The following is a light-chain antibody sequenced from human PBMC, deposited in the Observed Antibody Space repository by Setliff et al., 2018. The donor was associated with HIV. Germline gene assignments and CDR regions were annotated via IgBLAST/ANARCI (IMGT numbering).Light chain of an antibody. CDR3: SSYTSSSTRV. J-gene: IGLJ1*01. CDR1: SSDVGDYNY. Sequence: ALTQPASVSGSPGQSITISCTGTSSDVGDYNYVSWYQQHPGKAPKLMIYDVSNRPSGVSNRSSGSKSGNTASLTISGLQAEDEADYYCSSYTSSSTRVFGTGTKVTVL. CDR2: DVS. V-gene: IGLV2-14*03.